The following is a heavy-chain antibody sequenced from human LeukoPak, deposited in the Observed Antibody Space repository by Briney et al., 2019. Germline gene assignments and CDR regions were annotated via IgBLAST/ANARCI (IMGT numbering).Heavy chain of an antibody. CDR1: GGSISSYY. Sequence: SETLSLTCTVSGGSISSYYWSWIRQPPGKGLEWIGYIYYSGSTNYNPPLKSRVTISVDTSKNQFSLKLSSVTAADTAVYYCAREVRGYYYYMDVWGKGTTVTVSS. J-gene: IGHJ6*03. D-gene: IGHD3-10*01. V-gene: IGHV4-59*01. CDR2: IYYSGST. CDR3: AREVRGYYYYMDV.